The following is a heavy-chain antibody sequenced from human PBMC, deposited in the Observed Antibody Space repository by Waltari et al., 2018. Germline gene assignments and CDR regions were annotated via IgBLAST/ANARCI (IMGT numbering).Heavy chain of an antibody. Sequence: EVQLVESGGVVVQPGGSLRLSCAASGFTFDDYTMHWVRQAPGKGLEWVSLISWDGGSTYYADSVKGRFTISRDNSKNSLYLQMNSLRTEDTALYYCAKGNYYDSSGYFYYYGMDVWGQGTTVTVSS. CDR1: GFTFDDYT. CDR2: ISWDGGST. D-gene: IGHD3-22*01. CDR3: AKGNYYDSSGYFYYYGMDV. V-gene: IGHV3-43*01. J-gene: IGHJ6*02.